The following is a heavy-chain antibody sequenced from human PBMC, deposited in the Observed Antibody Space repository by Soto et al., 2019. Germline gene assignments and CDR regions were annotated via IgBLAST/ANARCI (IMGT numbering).Heavy chain of an antibody. V-gene: IGHV4-39*01. J-gene: IGHJ5*02. CDR2: VFHSGST. CDR3: ARQRGSYFRPWFDP. CDR1: GGSIPSSGYY. Sequence: QLQLQESGPGLVKPSETLSLTCTVSGGSIPSSGYYWAWMRQPPGKGLEWIGSVFHSGSTYYNLSLESRVTISVDASTNDFSRRLSPVTAADTAVYYCARQRGSYFRPWFDPWGQGTLVTVSS. D-gene: IGHD1-26*01.